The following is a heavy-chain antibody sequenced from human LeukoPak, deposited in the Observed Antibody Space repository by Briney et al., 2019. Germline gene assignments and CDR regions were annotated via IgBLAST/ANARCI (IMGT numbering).Heavy chain of an antibody. CDR1: GFTFSRHW. CDR2: IKQDGSER. V-gene: IGHV3-7*01. Sequence: GGSLRLSCAASGFTFSRHWMSWVRQAPQKGLEWVANIKQDGSERYYVDSVKSRFTISRDNAENSLYLQMDSLRADDTAVYFCARVGSGYDIPHFDYWGQGSLLTVSS. D-gene: IGHD5-12*01. CDR3: ARVGSGYDIPHFDY. J-gene: IGHJ4*02.